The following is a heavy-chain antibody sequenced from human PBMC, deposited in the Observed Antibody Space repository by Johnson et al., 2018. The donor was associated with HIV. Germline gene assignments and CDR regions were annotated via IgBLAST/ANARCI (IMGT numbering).Heavy chain of an antibody. CDR2: IKQGGSEK. CDR1: GFTFSGYW. CDR3: TTGLSWNDAFHI. V-gene: IGHV3-7*03. D-gene: IGHD1-1*01. Sequence: VQLVESGGGLVRPGESLRLSCVASGFTFSGYWMTWVRQAPGKGLEWVANIKQGGSEKYYVDSVKGRFTISIDNAKKSLYLQMNSLKTEDTALYYCTTGLSWNDAFHIWAQGTMVTVSS. J-gene: IGHJ3*02.